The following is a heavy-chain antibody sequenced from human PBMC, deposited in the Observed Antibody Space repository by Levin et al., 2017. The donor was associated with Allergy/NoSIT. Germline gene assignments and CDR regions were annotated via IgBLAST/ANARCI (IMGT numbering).Heavy chain of an antibody. CDR3: AREVGRWIYDY. D-gene: IGHD1-26*01. CDR1: GFTFSSYA. Sequence: GGSLRLSCGASGFTFSSYAMHWVRQAPGKGLEYVSAISSNGGSPYYANSVTGRFTISRDNSKNTLYLQMGSLRAEDMAVYYCAREVGRWIYDYWGQGTLVTVSS. V-gene: IGHV3-64*01. J-gene: IGHJ4*02. CDR2: ISSNGGSP.